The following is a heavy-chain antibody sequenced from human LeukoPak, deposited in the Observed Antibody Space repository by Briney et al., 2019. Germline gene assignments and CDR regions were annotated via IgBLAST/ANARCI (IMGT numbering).Heavy chain of an antibody. J-gene: IGHJ4*02. CDR1: GDSISSYY. D-gene: IGHD6-6*01. CDR3: ARLTRLSTSPDRYYLDY. V-gene: IGHV4-4*09. CDR2: IYTSGGT. Sequence: SETLSLTCTVSGDSISSYYWSWIRQPPGKGLEWIGYIYTSGGTNYIPSLKGRVTISIDTSKNQFSLKLSSVTAADSAVYYCARLTRLSTSPDRYYLDYWGQGTLVTVPS.